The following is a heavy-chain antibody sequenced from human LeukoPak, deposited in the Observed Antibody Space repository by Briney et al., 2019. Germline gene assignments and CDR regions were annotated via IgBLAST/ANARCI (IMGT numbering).Heavy chain of an antibody. V-gene: IGHV4-59*12. J-gene: IGHJ3*02. CDR3: ARDGLYLKAAAGTEAFDI. CDR2: IYYSGST. CDR1: GGSISSYY. Sequence: PSETLSLTCTVSGGSISSYYWSWIRQPPGKGLEWIGYIYYSGSTNYNPSLKSRVTISVDTSKNQFSLRLSSVTAADTAVYYCARDGLYLKAAAGTEAFDIWGQGTMVTVSS. D-gene: IGHD6-13*01.